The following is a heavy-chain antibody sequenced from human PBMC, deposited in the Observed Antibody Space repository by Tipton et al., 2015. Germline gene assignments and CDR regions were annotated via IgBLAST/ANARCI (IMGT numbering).Heavy chain of an antibody. V-gene: IGHV4-38-2*01. Sequence: TLSLTCAVSAYSISSDYYWGWIRQPPGKGLEWIGEISQSGNTNYNPSLKSRVTISADKSKNQFSLNLKSVTAADTAVYYCARRCGADCYWGYYFDHWGQGTLVNVSS. D-gene: IGHD2-21*01. CDR1: AYSISSDYY. CDR2: ISQSGNT. J-gene: IGHJ4*02. CDR3: ARRCGADCYWGYYFDH.